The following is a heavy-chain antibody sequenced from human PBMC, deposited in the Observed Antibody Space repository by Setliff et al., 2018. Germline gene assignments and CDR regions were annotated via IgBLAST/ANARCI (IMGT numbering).Heavy chain of an antibody. D-gene: IGHD3-22*01. Sequence: PVKVSCKASGDTFSSSAISWVRQAPGQGLEWMGGIIPIFGTANYAQKFQGRVTITADESTSTAYMELSSLRSEDTAVYYCARDGDNYYDSSGYYLNHAFDIWGQGTMVTVS. CDR3: ARDGDNYYDSSGYYLNHAFDI. CDR1: GDTFSSSA. V-gene: IGHV1-69*01. CDR2: IIPIFGTA. J-gene: IGHJ3*02.